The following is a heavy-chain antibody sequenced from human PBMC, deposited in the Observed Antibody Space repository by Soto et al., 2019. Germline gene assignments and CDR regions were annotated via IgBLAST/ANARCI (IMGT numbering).Heavy chain of an antibody. J-gene: IGHJ4*02. V-gene: IGHV4-30-4*01. Sequence: QVQLQESGPGLVKPSQTLSLTCTVSGGSISSANYYWSWIRQPPGKGLEWIGYIYYSGSTYYNPSLKSRGXXSXDXXKNQFSLNLSSVTAADTAVYYCARDWGIAAAGTGYWGQGTLVTVSS. D-gene: IGHD6-13*01. CDR2: IYYSGST. CDR1: GGSISSANYY. CDR3: ARDWGIAAAGTGY.